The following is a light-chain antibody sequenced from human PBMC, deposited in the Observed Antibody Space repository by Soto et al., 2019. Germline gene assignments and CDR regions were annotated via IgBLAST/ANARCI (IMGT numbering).Light chain of an antibody. CDR1: QTVSSN. CDR2: DTS. J-gene: IGKJ4*01. CDR3: QPYNNWPLT. Sequence: FVWTQSPGTLSFSPGERATLSLICSQTVSSNSLAWYQQKPGQTPRLLIYDTSTRATGVPTRFSGSRSGAEFTLTINSLQSEDFAVYYCQPYNNWPLTFGGGTKVDIK. V-gene: IGKV3-15*01.